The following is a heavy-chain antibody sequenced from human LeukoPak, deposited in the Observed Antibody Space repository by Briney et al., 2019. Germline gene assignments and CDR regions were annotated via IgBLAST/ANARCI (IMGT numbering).Heavy chain of an antibody. J-gene: IGHJ3*01. D-gene: IGHD1/OR15-1a*01. CDR3: AREFRTTTWSFDAFDL. V-gene: IGHV1-2*02. CDR2: INPTSGAT. Sequence: GASVQVSCKASGYTFTGYYVHWVRQAPGQGLEWVGWINPTSGATNYAQNFQGRVTLTRDTSNKTSYMEVSRLTSDDTAVYYCAREFRTTTWSFDAFDLWGQGTMVTVSS. CDR1: GYTFTGYY.